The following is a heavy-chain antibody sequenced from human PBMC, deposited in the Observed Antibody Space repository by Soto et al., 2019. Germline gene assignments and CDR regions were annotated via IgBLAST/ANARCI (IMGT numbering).Heavy chain of an antibody. CDR2: ISESGSCI. J-gene: IGHJ6*02. V-gene: IGHV3-21*01. CDR3: SRMGARYSVSISCYRSPTMGYGMEV. D-gene: IGHD2-2*01. CDR1: GLTFSRYT. Sequence: GGSLRLSCAASGLTFSRYTMNWLRQAPGKGLEWVSSISESGSCIYYADSVKGRFTISRDNSKNSLYLQMNSLRAEDTAIYYCSRMGARYSVSISCYRSPTMGYGMEVWAQGTTVTGS.